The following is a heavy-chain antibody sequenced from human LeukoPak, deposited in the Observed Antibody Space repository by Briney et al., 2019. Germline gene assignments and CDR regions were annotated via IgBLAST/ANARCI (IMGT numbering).Heavy chain of an antibody. CDR2: IYSGGST. CDR1: GFTFSSYA. J-gene: IGHJ5*02. D-gene: IGHD5-18*01. CDR3: ARGGYLRWFDP. V-gene: IGHV3-53*01. Sequence: QTGGSLRLSCAASGFTFSSYAMSWVRQAPGKGLEWVSVIYSGGSTYYADSVKGRFTISRDNSKNTLYLQMNSLRAEDTAVYYCARGGYLRWFDPWGQGTLVIVSS.